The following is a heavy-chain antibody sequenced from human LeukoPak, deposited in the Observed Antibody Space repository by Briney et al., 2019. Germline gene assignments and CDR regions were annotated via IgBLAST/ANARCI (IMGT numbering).Heavy chain of an antibody. Sequence: SETLSLTCTVSGGSISSYYWSWIRQPPGKGLEWIGHIYYSGSTNYNPSLKSRVTISVDTSKNQFSLKLSSVTAADTAVYYCARGRDCSSTSCYSGYYHYGMDVWGQGTTVTVSS. CDR1: GGSISSYY. CDR2: IYYSGST. CDR3: ARGRDCSSTSCYSGYYHYGMDV. V-gene: IGHV4-59*01. J-gene: IGHJ6*02. D-gene: IGHD2-2*02.